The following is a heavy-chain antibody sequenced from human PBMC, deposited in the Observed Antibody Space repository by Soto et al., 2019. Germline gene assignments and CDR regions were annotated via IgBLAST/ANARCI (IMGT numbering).Heavy chain of an antibody. CDR2: INHSGST. D-gene: IGHD5-18*01. J-gene: IGHJ4*02. CDR1: GGSFSGYY. Sequence: PSETLSLTCAVYGGSFSGYYWNWIRQPPGKGLEWIGEINHSGSTNYNPSLKSRVTISVDTSKNQFSLKLSSVTAADTSVYYCARRGYSYGTVLYFDYWGQGTLVTVSS. CDR3: ARRGYSYGTVLYFDY. V-gene: IGHV4-34*01.